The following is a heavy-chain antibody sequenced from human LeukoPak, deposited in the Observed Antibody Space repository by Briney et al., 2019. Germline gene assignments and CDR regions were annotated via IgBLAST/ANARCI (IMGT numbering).Heavy chain of an antibody. CDR1: GFTVSSNY. J-gene: IGHJ6*03. CDR2: IYIGGST. D-gene: IGHD2-2*01. V-gene: IGHV3-66*02. Sequence: QTGGSLRLSCAASGFTVSSNYMSWVRQAPGKGLEWVSVIYIGGSTYYADSVKGRFTISRDNSKNTLYLQMNSLRAEDTAVYYCARDIVVVPAAMNLGYYYMDVWGKGTTVTVSS. CDR3: ARDIVVVPAAMNLGYYYMDV.